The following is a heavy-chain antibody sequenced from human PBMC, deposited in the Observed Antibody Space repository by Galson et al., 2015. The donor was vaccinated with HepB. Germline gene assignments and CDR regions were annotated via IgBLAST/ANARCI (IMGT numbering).Heavy chain of an antibody. CDR2: ISQSGTT. CDR1: GGPVSSGGYL. CDR3: VRSHGLF. J-gene: IGHJ4*02. D-gene: IGHD4-17*01. V-gene: IGHV4-30-2*01. Sequence: TLSLTCTVSGGPVSSGGYLWAWIRQPPGKGLEWIGYISQSGTTSYNTSLKSRLTISLDRSKNQFFLNLNSVTAADTAVYYCVRSHGLFWGQGTLVTVSS.